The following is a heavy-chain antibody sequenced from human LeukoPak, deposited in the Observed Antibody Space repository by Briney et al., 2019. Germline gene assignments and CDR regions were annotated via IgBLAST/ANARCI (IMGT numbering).Heavy chain of an antibody. CDR1: GGTFSSFA. V-gene: IGHV1-69*13. CDR3: ARGGAFDA. J-gene: IGHJ3*01. CDR2: ITPLFGPP. Sequence: SVKVSCKTSGGTFSSFAINWVRHAPGQGLEWMGGITPLFGPPNYAQKFQGRVTITPDASTSTVYMELISLTFEDTAFYYCARGGAFDAWGHGTLVTVSS.